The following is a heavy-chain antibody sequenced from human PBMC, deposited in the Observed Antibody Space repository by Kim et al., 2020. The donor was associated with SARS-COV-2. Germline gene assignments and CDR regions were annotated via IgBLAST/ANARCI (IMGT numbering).Heavy chain of an antibody. J-gene: IGHJ6*02. CDR1: GFTFSRYA. Sequence: GGSLRLSCAASGFTFSRYAINWVRQAPGKGLEWVAVISYDGSNKNYADSVKGRFTIARYNSKNTLYLQMNSLRAEDTAVYYCARDANRGYSYGWTYYFYGVDVWGQGTTVTVSS. V-gene: IGHV3-30*04. CDR3: ARDANRGYSYGWTYYFYGVDV. D-gene: IGHD5-18*01. CDR2: ISYDGSNK.